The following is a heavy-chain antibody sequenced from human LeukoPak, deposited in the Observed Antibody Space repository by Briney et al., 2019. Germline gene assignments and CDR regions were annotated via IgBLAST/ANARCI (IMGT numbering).Heavy chain of an antibody. D-gene: IGHD3-22*01. CDR2: ISYEGSTN. CDR1: GFTFSHYG. V-gene: IGHV3-30*18. CDR3: AKDGDSLSLHYFDY. J-gene: IGHJ4*02. Sequence: GESLRLSCAASGFTFSHYGMHWVRQAPGKGLEWMAVISYEGSTNRYAVSVKGRFTIDRDNSKHMLYLEMSNLRAEDTAVYYCAKDGDSLSLHYFDYWGQGTLVAVSS.